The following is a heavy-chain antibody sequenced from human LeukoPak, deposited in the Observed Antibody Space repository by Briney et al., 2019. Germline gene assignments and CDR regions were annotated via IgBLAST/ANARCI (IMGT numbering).Heavy chain of an antibody. J-gene: IGHJ5*02. CDR2: IYYSGST. V-gene: IGHV4-30-4*01. CDR1: GGSTSRGDYY. CDR3: ARGPTAGFDP. Sequence: PSGTLSLTCTVSGGSTSRGDYYWSWIRQPPGKGLEWIGYIYYSGSTYYNPSLKSRVTMSVDTAKNQFSLKLSSVTAADTAVYYCARGPTAGFDPWGQGTLVTVSS.